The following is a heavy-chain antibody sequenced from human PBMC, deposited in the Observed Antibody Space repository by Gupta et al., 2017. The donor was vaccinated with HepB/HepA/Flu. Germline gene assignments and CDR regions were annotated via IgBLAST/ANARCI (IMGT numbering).Heavy chain of an antibody. CDR2: IYYSGST. D-gene: IGHD5-12*01. CDR1: GGSISSGGYY. Sequence: QAQLQESGPGLVKPSQTLSLTCTVSGGSISSGGYYWSWIRQHPGKGLEWIGYIYYSGSTYYNPSLKSRVTISVDTSKNQFSLKLSSVTAADTAAYYCASSKLGGYSGYDYGEFDYWGQGTLVTVSS. CDR3: ASSKLGGYSGYDYGEFDY. V-gene: IGHV4-31*03. J-gene: IGHJ4*02.